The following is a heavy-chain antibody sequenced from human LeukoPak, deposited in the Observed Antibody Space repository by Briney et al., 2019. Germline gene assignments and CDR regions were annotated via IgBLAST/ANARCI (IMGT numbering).Heavy chain of an antibody. CDR2: IRADGRSI. CDR1: GFTFSTYG. D-gene: IGHD6-13*01. Sequence: PGRSLRLSCAASGFTFSTYGMNWVRQAPGKGLEWGSAIRADGRSIYYADSVKGRFTISRDDSKNTLYLQMNSLRAEDTAIYYCAKDSQQEVPPRFDPWGQGTLVTVSS. V-gene: IGHV3-23*01. CDR3: AKDSQQEVPPRFDP. J-gene: IGHJ5*02.